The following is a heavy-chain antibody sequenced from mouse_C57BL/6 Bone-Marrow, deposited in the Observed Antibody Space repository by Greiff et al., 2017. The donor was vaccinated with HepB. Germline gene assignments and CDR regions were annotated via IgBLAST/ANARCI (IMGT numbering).Heavy chain of an antibody. CDR3: ARPSTVVASGYFDY. CDR2: IDPSDSET. Sequence: QVQLQQPGAELVRPGSSVKLSCKASGYTFTSYWMHWVKQRPIQGLEWIGNIDPSDSETHYNQKFKDKATLTVDKSSSTAYMQLSSLTSEDSAVYYCARPSTVVASGYFDYWGQGTTLTVSS. D-gene: IGHD1-1*01. J-gene: IGHJ2*01. CDR1: GYTFTSYW. V-gene: IGHV1-52*01.